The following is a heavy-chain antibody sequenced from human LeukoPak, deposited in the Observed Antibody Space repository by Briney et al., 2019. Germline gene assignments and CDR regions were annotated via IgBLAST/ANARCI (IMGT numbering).Heavy chain of an antibody. V-gene: IGHV4-59*01. CDR3: ARYCSGGSCYWGYFDY. D-gene: IGHD2-15*01. J-gene: IGHJ4*02. CDR2: IYYSGST. CDR1: GGSIGSYY. Sequence: SETLSLTCTVSGGSIGSYYWSWMRQPPGKGLEWIGYIYYSGSTNYNPSLKSRVTISVDTSKNQFSLKLSSVTAADTAVYYCARYCSGGSCYWGYFDYWGQGTLVTVSS.